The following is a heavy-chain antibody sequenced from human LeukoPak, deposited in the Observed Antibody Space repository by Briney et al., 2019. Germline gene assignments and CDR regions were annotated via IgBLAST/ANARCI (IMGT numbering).Heavy chain of an antibody. CDR1: GFTVSTNH. Sequence: GSLRLSCAASGFTVSTNHMSWVRQTPGKGLEWVSTIYSGGSIYYADSVKGRFTISRDNSKNTLYLQMNSLRVEDTAVYYCARGSRVTTRLDAFDIWGQGTMVTVSS. D-gene: IGHD4-17*01. V-gene: IGHV3-53*01. CDR3: ARGSRVTTRLDAFDI. J-gene: IGHJ3*02. CDR2: IYSGGSI.